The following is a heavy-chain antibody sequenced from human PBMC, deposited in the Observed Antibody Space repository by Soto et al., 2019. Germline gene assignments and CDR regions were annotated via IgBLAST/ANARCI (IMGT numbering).Heavy chain of an antibody. CDR1: GFSLSTSGVG. V-gene: IGHV2-5*02. CDR3: AHRPMITFGGVIVPSGFDP. J-gene: IGHJ5*02. D-gene: IGHD3-16*02. Sequence: QITLKESGPPLVKPTQTLTLTCTFSGFSLSTSGVGVGWIRQPPGKALEWLALIYWDDDKRYSPSLKSRLTITKDTSKNQVVLTMTNMDPVDTATYYCAHRPMITFGGVIVPSGFDPWGQGTLVTVSS. CDR2: IYWDDDK.